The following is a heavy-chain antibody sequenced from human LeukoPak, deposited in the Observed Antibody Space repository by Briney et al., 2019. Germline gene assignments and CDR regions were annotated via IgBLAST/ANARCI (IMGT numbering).Heavy chain of an antibody. Sequence: SGPALVKPTQTLTLTCTFSGFSLSTSGMCVSWIRQPPGKALEWLARIDWDDDKYYSTSLKTRLTISKDTSKNQVVLTMTNMDPVDTATYYCARCYYYGSGSYYNDFDYWGQGTLVTVSS. D-gene: IGHD3-10*01. V-gene: IGHV2-70*11. CDR1: GFSLSTSGMC. CDR3: ARCYYYGSGSYYNDFDY. CDR2: IDWDDDK. J-gene: IGHJ4*02.